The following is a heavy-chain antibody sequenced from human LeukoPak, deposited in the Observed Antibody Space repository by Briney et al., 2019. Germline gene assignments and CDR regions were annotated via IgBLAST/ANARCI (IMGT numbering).Heavy chain of an antibody. D-gene: IGHD3-22*01. CDR3: AKDQFDYYDSSGYYYPSPSFDY. J-gene: IGHJ4*02. Sequence: GGSLRLSCAASGFTFSNYGMHWVRQAPGKGLEWVAVISYDGTNKYYPDSVKGRFTISRDNSKNTLYLQMNSLRAEDTAVYYCAKDQFDYYDSSGYYYPSPSFDYWGQGTLVTASS. CDR1: GFTFSNYG. CDR2: ISYDGTNK. V-gene: IGHV3-30*18.